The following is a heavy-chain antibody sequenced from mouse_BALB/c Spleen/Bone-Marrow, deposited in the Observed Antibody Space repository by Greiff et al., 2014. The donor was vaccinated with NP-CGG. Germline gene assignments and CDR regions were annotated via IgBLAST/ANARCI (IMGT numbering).Heavy chain of an antibody. CDR2: IRNKPNGYTT. Sequence: DVQLVESGGGLVQPGGSLRLSCTTSGFTFTDYFMTWVRQPPGKALEWLGFIRNKPNGYTTEYNPSVKGRFTISRDNSQGILYLQVNTLRAEDSAIYYCARDYSGYFDFWGQGTTLTVSS. D-gene: IGHD5-1*01. CDR1: GFTFTDYF. V-gene: IGHV7-3*02. J-gene: IGHJ2*01. CDR3: ARDYSGYFDF.